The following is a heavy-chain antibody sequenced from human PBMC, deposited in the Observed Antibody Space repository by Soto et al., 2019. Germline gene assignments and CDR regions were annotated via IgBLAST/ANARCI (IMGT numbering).Heavy chain of an antibody. V-gene: IGHV3-23*01. Sequence: HPAGSLRLSCAASGFTFSSYAMSWVRQAPGKGLEWVSAISGSGGSTYYADSVKGRFTISRDNSKNTLYLQMNSLRAEDTAVYYCAKSEFRGQKYYGMDVWGQGTTVTVSS. CDR1: GFTFSSYA. J-gene: IGHJ6*02. CDR3: AKSEFRGQKYYGMDV. D-gene: IGHD3-10*01. CDR2: ISGSGGST.